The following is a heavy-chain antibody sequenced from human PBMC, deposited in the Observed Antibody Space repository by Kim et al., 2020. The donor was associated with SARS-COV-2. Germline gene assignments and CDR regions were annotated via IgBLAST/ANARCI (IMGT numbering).Heavy chain of an antibody. CDR3: ARVPRLYSSSWSYAFDI. V-gene: IGHV4-59*01. D-gene: IGHD6-13*01. Sequence: SETLSLTCTVSGGSISSYYWSWIWQPPGKGLEWIGYIYYSGSTNYNPSLKSRVTISVDTSKNQFSLKLSSVTAADTAVYYCARVPRLYSSSWSYAFDIWGQGTMVTVSS. J-gene: IGHJ3*02. CDR2: IYYSGST. CDR1: GGSISSYY.